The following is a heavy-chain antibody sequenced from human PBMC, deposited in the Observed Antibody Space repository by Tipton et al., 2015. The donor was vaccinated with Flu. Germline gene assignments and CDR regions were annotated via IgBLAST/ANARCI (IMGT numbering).Heavy chain of an antibody. CDR3: ARADNYDFWSGYPTGGMDV. CDR1: GGSISSYY. Sequence: TLSLTCTVSGGSISSYYWSWIRQPPGKGLGWIGYIYYSGSTNYNPSLKSRVTISVDTSKNQFSLKLSSVTAADTAVYYCARADNYDFWSGYPTGGMDVWGQGTTVTVSS. D-gene: IGHD3-3*01. J-gene: IGHJ6*02. V-gene: IGHV4-59*08. CDR2: IYYSGST.